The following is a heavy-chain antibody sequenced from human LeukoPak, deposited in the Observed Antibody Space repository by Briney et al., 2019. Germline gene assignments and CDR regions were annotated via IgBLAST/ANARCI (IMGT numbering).Heavy chain of an antibody. J-gene: IGHJ4*02. Sequence: GGSLRLSCAASEFPFSSYSMNWVRQAPGKGLEWVSYISSSSSTIYYADSVKGRFTISRDNAKNSLYLQMNSLRAEDTAVYYCARIYSSGWHAEFDYWGQGTLVTVSS. CDR3: ARIYSSGWHAEFDY. CDR2: ISSSSSTI. CDR1: EFPFSSYS. V-gene: IGHV3-48*01. D-gene: IGHD6-19*01.